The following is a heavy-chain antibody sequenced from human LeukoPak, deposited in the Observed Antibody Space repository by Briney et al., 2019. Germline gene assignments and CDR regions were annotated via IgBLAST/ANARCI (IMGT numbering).Heavy chain of an antibody. CDR3: ARVGYYNVNYFDY. CDR2: ISYDGSDK. Sequence: GGSLRLSCAASGFTFSSYTMTWVRQAPGKGLEWVAVISYDGSDKFYADSVKGQFTISRDNSKNTLYLQMNSLRPEDTAVYYCARVGYYNVNYFDYWGQGTLVTVSS. D-gene: IGHD3-9*01. J-gene: IGHJ4*02. CDR1: GFTFSSYT. V-gene: IGHV3-30-3*01.